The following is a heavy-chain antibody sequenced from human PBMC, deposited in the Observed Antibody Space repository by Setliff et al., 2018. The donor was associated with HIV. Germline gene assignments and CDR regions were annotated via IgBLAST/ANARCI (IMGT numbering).Heavy chain of an antibody. Sequence: SLRLSCAGSGFTFSLYSMNWVRQAPGKGLEWVSFISGSGGVKYYSDSMKGRFIISRDNAKNSVSLQMNSLRVEDTAVYYCARRGNYLGDAFDIWGQGTMVTV. CDR2: ISGSGGVK. CDR3: ARRGNYLGDAFDI. V-gene: IGHV3-21*01. D-gene: IGHD3-10*01. CDR1: GFTFSLYS. J-gene: IGHJ3*02.